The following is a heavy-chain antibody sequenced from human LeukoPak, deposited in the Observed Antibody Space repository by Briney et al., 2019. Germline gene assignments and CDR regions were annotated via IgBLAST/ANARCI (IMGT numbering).Heavy chain of an antibody. V-gene: IGHV3-30*04. J-gene: IGHJ4*02. CDR1: GFTFSSYS. Sequence: GGSLRLSCVASGFTFSSYSMHWVRQAPGKGLEWVTYISKDGSNKYYIDSVKGRFTISRDNSKNTLYLQMNSLRAEDTAFYYCARDVDYDDEGGFDYWGQGTLVTVSS. CDR2: ISKDGSNK. D-gene: IGHD4-17*01. CDR3: ARDVDYDDEGGFDY.